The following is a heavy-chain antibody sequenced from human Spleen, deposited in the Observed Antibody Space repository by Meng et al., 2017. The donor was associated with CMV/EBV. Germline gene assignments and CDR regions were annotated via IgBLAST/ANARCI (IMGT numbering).Heavy chain of an antibody. CDR1: GYTFTSYD. D-gene: IGHD3-3*01. CDR2: MNPNSGNT. Sequence: ASVKVSCKASGYTFTSYDINWVRQATGQGIEWMGWMNPNSGNTGYAQKFQGRVTMTRNTSISTAYMELSSLRSEDTAVYYCARAGFLEWLWRGYYYYGMDVWGQGTTVTVSS. J-gene: IGHJ6*02. V-gene: IGHV1-8*02. CDR3: ARAGFLEWLWRGYYYYGMDV.